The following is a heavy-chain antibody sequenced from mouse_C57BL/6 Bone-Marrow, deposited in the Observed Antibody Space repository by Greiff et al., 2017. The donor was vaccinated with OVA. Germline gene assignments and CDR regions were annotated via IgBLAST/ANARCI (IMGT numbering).Heavy chain of an antibody. CDR1: YTFSRRVH. CDR2: GQGLEWIG. CDR3: SEDSAVYFCAGYYYGSSYDFDY. Sequence: VQLQQSGPELARPWASVKISCQAFYTFSRRVHFAIRDTNYWMQWVKQRPGQGLEWIGAIYPGNGDTSYNQKFKGKATLTADKSSSTAYVQLSSLTSEDSAVYFCAGYYYGSSYDFDYWGQGTTLTVSS. J-gene: IGHJ2*01. V-gene: IGHV1-87*01. D-gene: IGHD1-1*01.